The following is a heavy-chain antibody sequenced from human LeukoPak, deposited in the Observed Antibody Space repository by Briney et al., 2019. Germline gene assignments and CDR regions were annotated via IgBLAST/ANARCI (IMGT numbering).Heavy chain of an antibody. Sequence: SETLSLTCSVSGGSISSYYWSWIRQPPGKGLEWIGYVYYIGNTNYNPSLKSRVTISVDTPKNQFSLKLSSVTVADTAIYYCARRATSGSLDYWGQGTLVTVSS. CDR2: VYYIGNT. D-gene: IGHD3-22*01. J-gene: IGHJ4*02. V-gene: IGHV4-59*08. CDR1: GGSISSYY. CDR3: ARRATSGSLDY.